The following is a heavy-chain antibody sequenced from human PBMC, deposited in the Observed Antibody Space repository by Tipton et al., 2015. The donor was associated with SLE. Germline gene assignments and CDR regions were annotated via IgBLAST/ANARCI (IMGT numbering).Heavy chain of an antibody. V-gene: IGHV4-61*02. D-gene: IGHD1-14*01. J-gene: IGHJ4*02. CDR2: IHTSGNT. CDR1: GGSISSGSYY. Sequence: TLSLTCTVPGGSISSGSYYWSWIRQPAGKGLEWIGRIHTSGNTNYNPSFKSRVTISGDTSKSQISLKLTSVTAADTAVYYCARDVGSTSSPDYWAQGILVIVSS. CDR3: ARDVGSTSSPDY.